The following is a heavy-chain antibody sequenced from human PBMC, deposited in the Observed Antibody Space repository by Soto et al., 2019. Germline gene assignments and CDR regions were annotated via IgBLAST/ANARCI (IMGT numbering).Heavy chain of an antibody. Sequence: QVQLVQSGADVKKPGSSVKVACKASGVSFSSYAISWVRKAPGQGLEWMGEIIAIFGTTNYAQKFQGRVTITADEYTSTVYMALSRLRSEDTAISYCAKVGYCRGGSCYGGYWFDSWGQGTLVTVSS. D-gene: IGHD2-15*01. J-gene: IGHJ5*01. CDR2: IIAIFGTT. V-gene: IGHV1-69*01. CDR1: GVSFSSYA. CDR3: AKVGYCRGGSCYGGYWFDS.